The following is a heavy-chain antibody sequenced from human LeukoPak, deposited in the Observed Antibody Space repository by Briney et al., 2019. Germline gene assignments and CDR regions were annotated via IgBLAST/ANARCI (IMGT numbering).Heavy chain of an antibody. D-gene: IGHD3-22*01. J-gene: IGHJ4*02. CDR2: ISSSSRDI. Sequence: GGSLRLSCAASGFTFTSYAMNWVRQAPGKGLEWVSSISSSSRDINYADSVKGRFTISRDNAWNSLYLQMNSLRAEDTAVYYCARDSDSSGHYYMDYFDYWGQGALVTVSS. CDR1: GFTFTSYA. V-gene: IGHV3-21*01. CDR3: ARDSDSSGHYYMDYFDY.